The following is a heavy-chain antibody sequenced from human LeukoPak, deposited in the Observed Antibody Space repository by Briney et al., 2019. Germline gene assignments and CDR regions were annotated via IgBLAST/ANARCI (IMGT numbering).Heavy chain of an antibody. CDR1: GFTFSSYS. V-gene: IGHV3-21*01. CDR3: ARVVVDTAMVTYHFDY. J-gene: IGHJ4*02. Sequence: GGSLRLSCAASGFTFSSYSMNWVRQAPGKGLEWVSSISSSSSYIYYADSVKGRFTISRDNAKNSLYLQMNSLRAEDTAVYYCARVVVDTAMVTYHFDYWGQGTLVTVSS. D-gene: IGHD5-18*01. CDR2: ISSSSSYI.